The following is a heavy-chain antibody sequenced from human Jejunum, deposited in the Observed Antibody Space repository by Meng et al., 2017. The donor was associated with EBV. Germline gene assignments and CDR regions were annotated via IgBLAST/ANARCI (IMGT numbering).Heavy chain of an antibody. CDR2: ITDSGGST. CDR1: GFTFNSHT. CDR3: AKLTRA. J-gene: IGHJ5*02. V-gene: IGHV3-23*04. Sequence: VEIGESGGGLVQPGGSLRLYCAASGFTFNSHTMSWVRQAPGKGLEWVSAITDSGGSTYYTDSVKGRFTISRDNSKNTLYLQMNSLRAEDTAVYYCAKLTRAWGQGTLVTVSS.